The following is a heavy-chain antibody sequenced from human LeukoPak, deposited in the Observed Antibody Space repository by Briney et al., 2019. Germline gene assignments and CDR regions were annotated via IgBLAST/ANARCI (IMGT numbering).Heavy chain of an antibody. CDR2: INSDGSST. V-gene: IGHV3-74*01. J-gene: IGHJ4*02. CDR3: ARGPFRNWNDFLY. Sequence: PGGSLRLSCAASGFASSSYWMHWVGHAPGKGLVWVSRINSDGSSTTYADSVKGRLTIYRDNAKNTLYLQMNSLRAEDTAVYYCARGPFRNWNDFLYWGQGTLVTVSS. CDR1: GFASSSYW. D-gene: IGHD1-1*01.